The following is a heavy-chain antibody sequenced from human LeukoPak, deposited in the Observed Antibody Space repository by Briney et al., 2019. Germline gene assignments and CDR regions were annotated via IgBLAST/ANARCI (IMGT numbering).Heavy chain of an antibody. J-gene: IGHJ4*02. CDR2: INSDGSTR. D-gene: IGHD5-24*01. CDR1: GFTFTTSW. Sequence: GGSLRLSCAASGFTFTTSWMHWVRQAPGKGLVWVSRINSDGSTRNYADSVKGRFTISRDNAKNALYLQMDSLRAEDAAVYYCVRPQDGYNGFDCWGQGTLVTVSS. CDR3: VRPQDGYNGFDC. V-gene: IGHV3-74*01.